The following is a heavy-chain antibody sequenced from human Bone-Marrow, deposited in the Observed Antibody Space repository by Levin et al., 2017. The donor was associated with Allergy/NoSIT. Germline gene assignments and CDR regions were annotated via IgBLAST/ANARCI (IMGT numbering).Heavy chain of an antibody. Sequence: GSLRLSCAASGFIFSDHFMDWVRQAPGKGLEWVGRSRNKRKGFTTEYAASVKGRFTISRDDSKNSLYLQMSNLKSEDTAVYYCVRTYYSTSRDYYYIGGYWGQGTLVTVSS. CDR2: SRNKRKGFTT. J-gene: IGHJ4*02. CDR1: GFIFSDHF. D-gene: IGHD3-22*01. V-gene: IGHV3-72*01. CDR3: VRTYYSTSRDYYYIGGY.